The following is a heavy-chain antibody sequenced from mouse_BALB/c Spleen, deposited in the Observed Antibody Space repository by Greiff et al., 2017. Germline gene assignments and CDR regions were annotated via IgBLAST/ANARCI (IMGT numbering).Heavy chain of an antibody. Sequence: EVQLVESGGGLVKPGGSLKLSCAASGFTFSSYTMSWVRQTPEKRLEWVATISSGGGNTYYPDSVKGRFTISRDNAKNNLYLQMSSLRSEDTALYYCARWNRYSFAYWGQGTLVTVSA. CDR1: GFTFSSYT. J-gene: IGHJ3*01. D-gene: IGHD2-14*01. CDR3: ARWNRYSFAY. CDR2: ISSGGGNT. V-gene: IGHV5-9*03.